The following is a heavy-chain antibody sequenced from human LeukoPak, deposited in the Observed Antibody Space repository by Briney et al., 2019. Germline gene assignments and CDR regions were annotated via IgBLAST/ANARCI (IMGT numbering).Heavy chain of an antibody. J-gene: IGHJ6*03. CDR2: MNPNSGNT. CDR1: GYTFTSYD. D-gene: IGHD6-13*01. V-gene: IGHV1-8*03. Sequence: GASVKVSCKASGYTFTSYDINWVRQATGQGLEWMGWMNPNSGNTGYAQKFQGRVTITRNTSISTAYMELSSLRSEDTAVYYCARVKEIAAAGKVSYYYYYMDVWGKGTTVTVSS. CDR3: ARVKEIAAAGKVSYYYYYMDV.